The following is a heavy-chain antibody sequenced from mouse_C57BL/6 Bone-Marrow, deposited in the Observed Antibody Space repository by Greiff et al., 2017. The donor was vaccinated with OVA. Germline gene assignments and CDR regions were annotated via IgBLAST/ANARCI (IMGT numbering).Heavy chain of an antibody. CDR1: GYTFTSYW. V-gene: IGHV1-69*01. D-gene: IGHD6-1*01. CDR3: ASSDYYAMDY. CDR2: IDPSDSYT. Sequence: QVQLQQPGAELVMPGASVKLSCKASGYTFTSYWMHWVKQRPGQGLEWIGEIDPSDSYTNYNQKFKGKSTLTVDKSSSTAYRQLSSLTSEDSAVYYCASSDYYAMDYWGQGTSVTVSS. J-gene: IGHJ4*01.